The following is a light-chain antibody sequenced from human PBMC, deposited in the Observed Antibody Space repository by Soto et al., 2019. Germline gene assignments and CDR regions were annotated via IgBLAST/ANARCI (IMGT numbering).Light chain of an antibody. CDR2: EVS. J-gene: IGLJ1*01. Sequence: SALTQPASVSGSPGQSIIISCTGTFNDVGAHNYVSWYQQHPGKAPKLVIYEVSNRPSGISNRFSGFKAGNTASLTISGLQAEDEADYYCSSYTTISTYVFGTGTKLTVL. CDR3: SSYTTISTYV. CDR1: FNDVGAHNY. V-gene: IGLV2-14*01.